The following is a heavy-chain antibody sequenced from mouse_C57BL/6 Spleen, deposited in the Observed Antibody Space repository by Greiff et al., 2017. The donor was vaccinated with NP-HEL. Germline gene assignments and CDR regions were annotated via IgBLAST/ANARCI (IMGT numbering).Heavy chain of an antibody. CDR1: GYTFPSYW. J-gene: IGHJ2*01. D-gene: IGHD1-1*01. V-gene: IGHV1-55*01. CDR3: ARPYYGSPYYFDY. Sequence: QVQLQQPGAELVKPGASVQMSCKASGYTFPSYWITWVKQRPGPGLEWIGDIYPGSGSTNYNAKFRSKAKLTVDTSSRTAYMQLSSLTSEDSAVYYCARPYYGSPYYFDYWGQGTTLTVSS. CDR2: IYPGSGST.